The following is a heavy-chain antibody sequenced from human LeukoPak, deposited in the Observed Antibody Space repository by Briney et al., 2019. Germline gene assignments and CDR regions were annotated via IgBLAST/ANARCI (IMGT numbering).Heavy chain of an antibody. Sequence: SETLSLTCTVSGGSISSYYWSWIRQPPGKGLEWIGYIYYSGSTNYNPSLKSRVTISVDTSKNQFSLKLSSVTAADTAVYYCARVDGVAAAIYYHYYGMDVWGQGTTVTVSS. CDR2: IYYSGST. D-gene: IGHD6-13*01. CDR1: GGSISSYY. V-gene: IGHV4-59*01. J-gene: IGHJ6*02. CDR3: ARVDGVAAAIYYHYYGMDV.